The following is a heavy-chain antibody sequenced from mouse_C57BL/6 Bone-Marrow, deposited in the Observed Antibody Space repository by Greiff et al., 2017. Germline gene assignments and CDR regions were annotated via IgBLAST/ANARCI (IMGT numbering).Heavy chain of an antibody. V-gene: IGHV5-4*01. CDR2: ISDGGSST. CDR3: ARVLSTMRPSYWCFAV. J-gene: IGHJ1*03. Sequence: EVQRVESGGGLVKPGGSLKLSCAASGFTFSSYALSWVRQTPEKRLEWVATISDGGSSTYYPAHVKGRFTFSRANAKNNLYLQMSQLQSEDTAMYYCARVLSTMRPSYWCFAVWGTGTTVTVSS. D-gene: IGHD2-4*01. CDR1: GFTFSSYA.